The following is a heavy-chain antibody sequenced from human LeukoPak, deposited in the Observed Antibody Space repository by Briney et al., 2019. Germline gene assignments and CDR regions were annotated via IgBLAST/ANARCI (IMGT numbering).Heavy chain of an antibody. CDR1: GGTFSSYA. J-gene: IGHJ4*02. CDR2: IIPIFGTA. V-gene: IGHV1-69*13. CDR3: PSLGYCSGGSCFDDY. D-gene: IGHD2-15*01. Sequence: ASVKVSCKASGGTFSSYAISWVRQAPGQGLEWMGGIIPIFGTANYAQKFQGRVTITADESTSTAYMELSSLRSEDTAVYYCPSLGYCSGGSCFDDYWGQGTLVTVSS.